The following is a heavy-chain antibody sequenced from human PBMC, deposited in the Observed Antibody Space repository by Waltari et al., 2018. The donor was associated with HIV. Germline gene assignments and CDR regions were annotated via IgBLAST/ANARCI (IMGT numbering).Heavy chain of an antibody. CDR1: GFTFSASA. CDR2: IRSRGNRYAT. D-gene: IGHD3-16*01. V-gene: IGHV3-73*02. Sequence: EVQLVESGGGLVQPGGSLSVSCAASGFTFSASAIHWVRQASGKGLEWVGRIRSRGNRYATAYGASVKGRFTVSRDDAKNTAYLQMNNLKTEDTAVYYCTRALAYWGQGTLVTGSP. CDR3: TRALAY. J-gene: IGHJ4*02.